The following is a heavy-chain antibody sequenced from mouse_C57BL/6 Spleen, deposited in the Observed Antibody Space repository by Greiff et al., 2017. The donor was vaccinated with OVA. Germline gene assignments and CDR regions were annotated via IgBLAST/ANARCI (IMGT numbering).Heavy chain of an antibody. D-gene: IGHD1-1*01. J-gene: IGHJ2*01. Sequence: EVKVVESGGGLVKPGGSLKLSCAASGFTFSSYAMSWVRQTPEKRLEWVATISDGGSYTYYPDNVKGRFTISRDNAKNNLYLQMSHLKSEDTAMYYCARDYYGSSFDYFDYWGQGTTLTVSS. CDR2: ISDGGSYT. CDR3: ARDYYGSSFDYFDY. V-gene: IGHV5-4*01. CDR1: GFTFSSYA.